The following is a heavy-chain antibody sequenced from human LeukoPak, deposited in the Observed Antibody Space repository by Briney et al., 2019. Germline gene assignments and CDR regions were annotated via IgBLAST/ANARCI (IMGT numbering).Heavy chain of an antibody. Sequence: PGGSLRLSCAASGFTFSSHAMSWVRQAPGKGLEWVSAISGSGGSTYYADSVKGRFTISRDNSKNTLYLQMNSLRAEDTAVYYCAKDPAGITMVRGVNYFDYWGQGTLVTVSS. V-gene: IGHV3-23*01. CDR3: AKDPAGITMVRGVNYFDY. CDR2: ISGSGGST. CDR1: GFTFSSHA. J-gene: IGHJ4*02. D-gene: IGHD3-10*01.